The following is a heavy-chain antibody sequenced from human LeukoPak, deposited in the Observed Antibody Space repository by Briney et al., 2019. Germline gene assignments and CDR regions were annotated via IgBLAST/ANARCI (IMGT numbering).Heavy chain of an antibody. CDR2: ISYSGSNK. D-gene: IGHD3-16*02. V-gene: IGHV3-48*04. CDR3: TRVEGIIDY. CDR1: GFTFTNYW. J-gene: IGHJ4*02. Sequence: GGSLRLSCAASGFTFTNYWMTWVRQAPGKGLEWVSYISYSGSNKYYADSVKGRFTISRDNAKNSLYLQMNSLRVEDTAVYYCTRVEGIIDYWGQGTLVTVSS.